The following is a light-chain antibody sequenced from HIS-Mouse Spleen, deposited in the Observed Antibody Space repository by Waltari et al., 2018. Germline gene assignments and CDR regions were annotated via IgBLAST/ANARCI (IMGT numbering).Light chain of an antibody. CDR1: NIGRKS. CDR2: DDS. V-gene: IGLV3-21*03. Sequence: SYVLTQPPSCSVAPGKTASMTCGGNNIGRKSVHWYQQKPGQAPVLVVYDDSDRPSGIPDRFSGSNSGNTATLTISRVEAGDEADYYCQVWDSSSDPYVVFGGGTKLTVL. J-gene: IGLJ2*01. CDR3: QVWDSSSDPYVV.